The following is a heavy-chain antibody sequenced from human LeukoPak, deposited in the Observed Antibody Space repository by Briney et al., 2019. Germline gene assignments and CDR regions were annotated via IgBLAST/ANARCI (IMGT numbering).Heavy chain of an antibody. V-gene: IGHV4-34*01. J-gene: IGHJ6*02. CDR2: INHSGST. Sequence: SETLSLTCAVYGGSFSGYYWSWIRQPPGKGLEWIGEINHSGSTNYNPSLKSRVTISVDTSKNQFSLKLSSVAAADTAVYYCARGGVRYSGYYYYYYGMDVWGQGTTVTVSS. CDR1: GGSFSGYY. D-gene: IGHD5-12*01. CDR3: ARGGVRYSGYYYYYYGMDV.